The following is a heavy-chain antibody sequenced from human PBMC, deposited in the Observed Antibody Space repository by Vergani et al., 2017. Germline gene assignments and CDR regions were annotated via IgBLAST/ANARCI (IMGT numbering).Heavy chain of an antibody. CDR2: ISGSGGST. Sequence: EVQLVESGGVVVQPGGSLRLSCAASGFTFDDYTMHWVRQAPGKGLEWVSAISGSGGSTYYADSVKGRFTISRDNSKNTLYLQMNSLRAEDTAVYYCAKESQNYYDSSGYYWGQGTLVTVSS. CDR3: AKESQNYYDSSGYY. CDR1: GFTFDDYT. D-gene: IGHD3-22*01. V-gene: IGHV3-23*04. J-gene: IGHJ4*02.